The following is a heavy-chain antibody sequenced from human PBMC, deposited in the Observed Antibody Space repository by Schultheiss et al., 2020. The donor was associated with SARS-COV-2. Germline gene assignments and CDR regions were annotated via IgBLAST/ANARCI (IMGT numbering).Heavy chain of an antibody. CDR2: ISWNSGSI. J-gene: IGHJ6*02. CDR1: GFTFSSYA. CDR3: AKGALRFLEWLPRDYGVDV. D-gene: IGHD3-3*01. Sequence: SLKISCAASGFTFSSYAMHWVRQAPGKGLEWVSGISWNSGSIGYADSVKGRFTISRDNAKNSLYLQINSLRAEDTALYYCAKGALRFLEWLPRDYGVDVWGQGTTVTVSS. V-gene: IGHV3-9*01.